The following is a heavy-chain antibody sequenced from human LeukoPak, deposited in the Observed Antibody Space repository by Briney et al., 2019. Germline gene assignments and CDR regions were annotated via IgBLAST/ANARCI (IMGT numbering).Heavy chain of an antibody. CDR1: GFTFSSCS. V-gene: IGHV3-21*01. CDR2: ISSSSSYI. Sequence: PGGSLRLSCAASGFTFSSCSMNWVRQAPGKGLEWVSSISSSSSYIYYADSVKGRFTISRDNAKNSLYLQMNSLRAEDTAVYYCARDRDGGLEVDYWGQGTLVTVSS. CDR3: ARDRDGGLEVDY. D-gene: IGHD1-1*01. J-gene: IGHJ4*02.